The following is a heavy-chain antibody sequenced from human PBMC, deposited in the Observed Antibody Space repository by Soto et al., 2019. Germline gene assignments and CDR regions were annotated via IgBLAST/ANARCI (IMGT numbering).Heavy chain of an antibody. CDR2: ISGSGGST. CDR1: GFSFTTYV. Sequence: GGSLRLSCAASGFSFTTYVMHWVRQAPGKGLEWVSAISGSGGSTYYADSVKGRFTISRDNSKNTLYLQMNSLRAEDTAVYYCSKGSHGSSSRLLDFWGQGTTVTVS. J-gene: IGHJ6*02. CDR3: SKGSHGSSSRLLDF. V-gene: IGHV3-23*01. D-gene: IGHD6-6*01.